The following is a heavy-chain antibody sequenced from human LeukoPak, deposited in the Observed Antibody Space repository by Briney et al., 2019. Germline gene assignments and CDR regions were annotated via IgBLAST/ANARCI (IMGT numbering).Heavy chain of an antibody. CDR3: ARESHYYGSTGRFDP. D-gene: IGHD3-10*01. CDR1: GGSISSGSYY. J-gene: IGHJ5*02. Sequence: SETLSLTCTVSGGSISSGSYYWSWIRQPAGKGLEWVGRIYTSGSTNYNPSLKSRVTISVDTSKNQFSLKLSSVTAADTAVYYCARESHYYGSTGRFDPWGQGTLVTVSS. V-gene: IGHV4-61*02. CDR2: IYTSGST.